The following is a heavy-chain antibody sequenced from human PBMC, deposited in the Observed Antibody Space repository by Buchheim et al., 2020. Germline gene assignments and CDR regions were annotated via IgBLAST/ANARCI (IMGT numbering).Heavy chain of an antibody. CDR2: VYYSGST. CDR3: ARRDDDYWFDP. V-gene: IGHV4-39*01. CDR1: GGSISSSPYC. Sequence: QLQLQESGPGLVKPSETLSLTCTVSGGSISSSPYCWGWIRQPPGKGLEWIGSVYYSGSTYYNPSLTSRVTISVDTSKNQFSLKLSSVTAADAAVYYCARRDDDYWFDPWGQGTL. D-gene: IGHD4-17*01. J-gene: IGHJ5*02.